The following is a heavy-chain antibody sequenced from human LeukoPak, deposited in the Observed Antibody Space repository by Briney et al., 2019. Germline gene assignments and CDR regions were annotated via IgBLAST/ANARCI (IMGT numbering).Heavy chain of an antibody. V-gene: IGHV4-34*01. CDR2: INHSGST. D-gene: IGHD5-24*01. CDR3: ARFSELEMAWYFDY. Sequence: SETLSLTCAVYGGSFSGYYWSWIRQPLGKGLEWIGEINHSGSTNYNPSLKSRVTISVDTSKNQFSLKLSSVTAADTAVYYCARFSELEMAWYFDYWGQGTLVTVSS. CDR1: GGSFSGYY. J-gene: IGHJ4*02.